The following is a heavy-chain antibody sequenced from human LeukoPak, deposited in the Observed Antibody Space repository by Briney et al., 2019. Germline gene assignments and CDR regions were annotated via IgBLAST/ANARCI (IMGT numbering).Heavy chain of an antibody. V-gene: IGHV1-18*01. J-gene: IGHJ4*02. Sequence: ASVKDSCKASGYTFTSYGISWVRQAPGQGLEWMGWISAYNGNTNYAQKFQGRVTVTRDTPTSTVYMEMSSLRPEDTAVYYCAREESGGLFDYWGQGTLLTVSS. CDR1: GYTFTSYG. D-gene: IGHD3-16*01. CDR3: AREESGGLFDY. CDR2: ISAYNGNT.